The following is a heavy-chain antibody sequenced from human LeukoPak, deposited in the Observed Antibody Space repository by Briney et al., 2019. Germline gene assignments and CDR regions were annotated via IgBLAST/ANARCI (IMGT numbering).Heavy chain of an antibody. V-gene: IGHV3-30*03. CDR1: GFTFSSYG. D-gene: IGHD2-2*01. J-gene: IGHJ4*02. Sequence: GGSLRLSCAASGFTFSSYGMHWVRQAPGKGLEWVAVISYDGSNKYYADSVKGRFTISRDNSKNTLYLQMNSLRAEDTAVYYCAGGRRLLSSCDYWGQGTLVTVSS. CDR3: AGGRRLLSSCDY. CDR2: ISYDGSNK.